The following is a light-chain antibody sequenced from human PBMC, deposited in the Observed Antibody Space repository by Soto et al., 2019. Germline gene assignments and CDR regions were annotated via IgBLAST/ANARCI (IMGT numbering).Light chain of an antibody. Sequence: AIRMTQSPSSFSSSTGDRATITCRASQGISSYFAWYQQKPGKAPKLLIYAASTLQSGVPSRFSGSGSGTDFALTISCLQSEDFATYYCQQYYSYPRTFGQGTKVEIK. J-gene: IGKJ1*01. V-gene: IGKV1-8*01. CDR2: AAS. CDR1: QGISSY. CDR3: QQYYSYPRT.